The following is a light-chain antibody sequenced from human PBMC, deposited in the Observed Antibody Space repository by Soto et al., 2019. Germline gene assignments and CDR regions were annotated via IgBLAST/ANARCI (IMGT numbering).Light chain of an antibody. CDR2: KAS. V-gene: IGKV1-5*03. J-gene: IGKJ1*01. CDR1: QTISSW. CDR3: QHYNSYSEA. Sequence: DIQMTQSPSTLSGSVGXRVTITCRASQTISSWLAWYQQKPGKAPKLLIYKASTLKSGVPSRFSGSGSGTEFTLTISSLQPDDFATYYCQHYNSYSEAVGQGTKVDI.